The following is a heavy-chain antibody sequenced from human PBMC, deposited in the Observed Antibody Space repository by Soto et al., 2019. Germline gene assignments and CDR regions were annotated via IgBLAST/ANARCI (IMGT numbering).Heavy chain of an antibody. CDR2: IIPIFGTE. Sequence: QVQLVQSGAEVKKPGFSVKVSCKASGGTFSSYAISWVRQAPGQGLEWMGGIIPIFGTENYAQKFQGSVTMTAIQSAITADREQTGLKPDINAAYSEGGSVEVITRTPSGWFDHRGQGPLVTLSS. J-gene: IGHJ5*02. D-gene: IGHD1-20*01. V-gene: IGHV1-69*01. CDR3: GGSVEVITRTPSGWFDH. CDR1: GGTFSSYA.